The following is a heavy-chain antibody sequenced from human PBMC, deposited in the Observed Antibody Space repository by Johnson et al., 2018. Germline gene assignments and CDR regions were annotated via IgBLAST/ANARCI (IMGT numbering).Heavy chain of an antibody. J-gene: IGHJ3*02. CDR1: GFTFNDHY. CDR2: VSNKANSYTT. CDR3: ASGAYCSGAPCYQAFDT. D-gene: IGHD2-15*01. Sequence: EVQLVESGGGLVQPGGSLRLSCAASGFTFNDHYMDWVRQAPGKGLEWIGRVSNKANSYTTYYAAAVIGRFTGSRDDSKNSLYLQMNSLRTEDTGVYSCASGAYCSGAPCYQAFDTWGQGTMVSVSS. V-gene: IGHV3-72*01.